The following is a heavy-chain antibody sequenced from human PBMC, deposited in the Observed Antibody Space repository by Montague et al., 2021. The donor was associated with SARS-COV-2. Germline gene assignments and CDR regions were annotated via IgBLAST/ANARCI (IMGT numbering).Heavy chain of an antibody. Sequence: ETLSLTCTVSGASVASGNLYWSWIRQPPGKGLEWIGYMYYTGHXXYNPSLESRVTMPVDPSKNQFSLTLTSVTAADTAVYYCARSRANVPSRPGFDYWGQGALVTVSS. CDR2: MYYTGHX. J-gene: IGHJ4*02. V-gene: IGHV4-61*01. D-gene: IGHD6-6*01. CDR3: ARSRANVPSRPGFDY. CDR1: GASVASGNLY.